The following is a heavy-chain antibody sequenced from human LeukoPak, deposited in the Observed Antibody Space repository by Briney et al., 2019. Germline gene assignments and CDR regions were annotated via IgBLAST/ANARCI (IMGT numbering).Heavy chain of an antibody. CDR3: ATSYLDFWSDKLPGAFDI. CDR1: GFTFTNAW. V-gene: IGHV3-15*01. CDR2: IKSKTDGGTT. D-gene: IGHD3-3*01. Sequence: KPGGSLRLSCAASGFTFTNAWMSWVRQAPGKGLEWVGRIKSKTDGGTTDYAAPVKGRFTISRDDSKNTLYLQMNSLITEDTAVYYCATSYLDFWSDKLPGAFDIWGQGTTVTVSS. J-gene: IGHJ3*02.